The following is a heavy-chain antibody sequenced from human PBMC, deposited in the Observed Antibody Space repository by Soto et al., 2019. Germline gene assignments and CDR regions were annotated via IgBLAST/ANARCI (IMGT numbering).Heavy chain of an antibody. Sequence: ASVKVSCKASGGTFSSYTISWVRQAPGQGLEWMGRIIPILGIANYAQKFQGRVTITADKSTSTAYMELSSLRSEDTAVYYCARLGCSGGSCYSRGDAFDIWGQGTMVTVSS. J-gene: IGHJ3*02. CDR1: GGTFSSYT. D-gene: IGHD2-15*01. V-gene: IGHV1-69*02. CDR3: ARLGCSGGSCYSRGDAFDI. CDR2: IIPILGIA.